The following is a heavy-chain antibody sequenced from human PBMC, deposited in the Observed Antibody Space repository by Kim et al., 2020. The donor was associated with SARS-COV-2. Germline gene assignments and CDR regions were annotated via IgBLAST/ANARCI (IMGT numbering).Heavy chain of an antibody. D-gene: IGHD2-2*01. CDR3: ASNPVGGGYYCYCVDF. J-gene: IGHJ6*03. CDR2: ITYNGGDR. CDR1: GFTFSSSG. Sequence: GGSLRLSCAASGFTFSSSGMSWVRQAPGKGLEWVALITYNGGDRSSADSVTGRFTITRANSKTKLYLQMKMHRAETTAAYYCASNPVGGGYYCYCVDFWG. V-gene: IGHV3-30*03.